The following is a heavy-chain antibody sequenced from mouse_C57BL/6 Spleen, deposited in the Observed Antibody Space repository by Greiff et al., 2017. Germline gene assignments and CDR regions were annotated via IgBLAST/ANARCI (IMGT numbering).Heavy chain of an antibody. D-gene: IGHD4-1*01. V-gene: IGHV1-69*01. CDR2: IDPSDSYT. J-gene: IGHJ2*01. CDR1: GYTFTSCW. Sequence: VQLQQPGAELVMPGASVKLSCKASGYTFTSCWMHWVKQRPGQGLEWIGEIDPSDSYTNYNQKFKGKSTLTVDKSSSTAYMQLSSLTSEDSAVYYCARGTGTRRPYYFDYWGQGTTLTVSS. CDR3: ARGTGTRRPYYFDY.